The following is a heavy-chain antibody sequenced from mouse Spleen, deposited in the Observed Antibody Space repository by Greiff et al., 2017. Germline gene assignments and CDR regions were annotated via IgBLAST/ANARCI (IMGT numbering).Heavy chain of an antibody. D-gene: IGHD1-1*01. J-gene: IGHJ2*01. V-gene: IGHV14-1*01. CDR3: TTDYYGSSYYFDY. Sequence: VQLQQSGAELVRPEASVKLSCTASGFNIKDYYMHWVKQRPEQGLEWIGRIDPEDGDTEYAPKFQGKATMTADTSSNTAYLQLSSLTSEDTAVYYCTTDYYGSSYYFDYWGQGTTLTVSS. CDR2: IDPEDGDT. CDR1: GFNIKDYY.